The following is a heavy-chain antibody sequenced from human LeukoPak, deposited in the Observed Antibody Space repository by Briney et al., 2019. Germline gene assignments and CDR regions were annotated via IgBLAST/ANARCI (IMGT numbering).Heavy chain of an antibody. V-gene: IGHV4-39*01. D-gene: IGHD3-16*02. CDR1: GGSINSGGDC. Sequence: PSETLSLTCSVSGGSINSGGDCWGWIRQPPGKGLEWIGSIDYSGSAVYSPSLKSRLTISVDTSKNQFSLRVASVTAADTAVYYCARRTYSYGFRFDPWGQGTLVTVSS. CDR2: IDYSGSA. CDR3: ARRTYSYGFRFDP. J-gene: IGHJ5*02.